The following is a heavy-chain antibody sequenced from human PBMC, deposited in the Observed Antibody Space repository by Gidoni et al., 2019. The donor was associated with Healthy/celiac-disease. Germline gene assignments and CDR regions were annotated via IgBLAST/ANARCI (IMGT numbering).Heavy chain of an antibody. CDR1: GFTFSSYG. J-gene: IGHJ4*02. CDR2: IWYDGSNK. V-gene: IGHV3-33*01. CDR3: ARDPHVFEGYFDY. Sequence: QVQLVESGGGVVQPGRSLRLSCAASGFTFSSYGMHWVRQAPGKGLGWVAVIWYDGSNKYDADSVKGRFNISRDNSKNTLYLQMNSLRAEDTAVYYCARDPHVFEGYFDYWGQGTLVTVSS. D-gene: IGHD2-21*01.